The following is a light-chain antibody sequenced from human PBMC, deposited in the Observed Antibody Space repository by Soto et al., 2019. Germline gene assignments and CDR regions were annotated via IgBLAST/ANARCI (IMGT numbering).Light chain of an antibody. CDR2: GAS. CDR1: QPVSANY. CDR3: HQYGSSPFT. Sequence: VVLTQSPATLSLSPGERATLSCRANQPVSANYLAWYQQKPGQAPRLLIYGASSRATGIPDRFSGSGSGTDFTLTIRRLEPEDFAVFYCHQYGSSPFTFGPGTKVDIK. V-gene: IGKV3-20*01. J-gene: IGKJ3*01.